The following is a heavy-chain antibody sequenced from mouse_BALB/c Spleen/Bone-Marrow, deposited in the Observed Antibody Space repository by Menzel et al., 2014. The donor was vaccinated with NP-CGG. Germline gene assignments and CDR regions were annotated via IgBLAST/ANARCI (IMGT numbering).Heavy chain of an antibody. V-gene: IGHV14-3*02. D-gene: IGHD2-1*01. J-gene: IGHJ4*01. Sequence: EVQLQQSGAELVKPGASVKLSCTASGFNIKDTYMHWVKQRPEQGLEWIGRIDPANGNTKYDPKFQGKATITADTSSNTAYLQLSSLTSEDTAVYYCARRGYYGNYYYAMTTGVKEPQSPSPQ. CDR3: ARRGYYGNYYYAMTT. CDR2: IDPANGNT. CDR1: GFNIKDTY.